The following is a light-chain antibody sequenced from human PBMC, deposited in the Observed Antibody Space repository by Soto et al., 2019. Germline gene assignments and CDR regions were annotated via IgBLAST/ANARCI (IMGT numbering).Light chain of an antibody. J-gene: IGLJ3*02. V-gene: IGLV1-47*01. CDR3: AVWDQSLTGWV. CDR2: RDG. Sequence: QSVLTQPPSASGTPGRGLTISCSGTSSNIGSNFVYWNKHLPGTAPKLLFFRDGQRPSGVPARFFGSKFGTSASLAITGLRSEDEADYYCAVWDQSLTGWVFGGGTKLTVL. CDR1: SSNIGSNF.